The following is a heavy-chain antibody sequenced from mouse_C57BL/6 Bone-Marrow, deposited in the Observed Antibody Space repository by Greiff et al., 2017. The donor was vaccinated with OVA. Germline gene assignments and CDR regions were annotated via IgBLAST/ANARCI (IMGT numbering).Heavy chain of an antibody. CDR3: AIFITTVVATFDY. CDR1: GFTFSSYG. J-gene: IGHJ2*01. CDR2: ISSGGSYT. V-gene: IGHV5-6*01. Sequence: EVKVVESGGDLVKPGGSLKLSCAASGFTFSSYGMSWVRQTPDKRLEWVATISSGGSYTYYPDSVKGRFTISRDNAKNTLYLQMSSLKSEDTAMYYCAIFITTVVATFDYWGQGTTLTVSS. D-gene: IGHD1-1*01.